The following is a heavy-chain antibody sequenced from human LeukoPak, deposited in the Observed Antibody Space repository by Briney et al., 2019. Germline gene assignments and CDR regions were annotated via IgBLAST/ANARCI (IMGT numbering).Heavy chain of an antibody. J-gene: IGHJ4*02. CDR1: GFTFSSYA. D-gene: IGHD3-22*01. V-gene: IGHV3-23*01. CDR3: AKEVTRGYYYDSSGLDY. CDR2: ISGSGGST. Sequence: GGSLRLSCAASGFTFSSYAMSWVRQAPGKGLEWVSAISGSGGSTYYADSVNGRFTISRDNSKNTLYLQMNSLRAEDTAVYYCAKEVTRGYYYDSSGLDYWGQGTPVTVSS.